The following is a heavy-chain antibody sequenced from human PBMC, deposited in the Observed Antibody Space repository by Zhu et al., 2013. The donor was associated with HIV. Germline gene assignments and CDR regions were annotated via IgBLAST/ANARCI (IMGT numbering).Heavy chain of an antibody. CDR1: GSTFTDHA. CDR3: ARSGGNSEENDYFDY. J-gene: IGHJ4*02. D-gene: IGHD2-21*02. Sequence: HVQLVQSGAEVKKPGSSVRVSCRTSGSTFTDHAINWVRQAPGQGLEWMGWIIPMFGIGIYAQKFNGRVSITADESTNTVXMTLNSLRFEDTAVYYCARSGGNSEENDYFDYWGQGTLVSVSS. V-gene: IGHV1-69*12. CDR2: IIPMFGIG.